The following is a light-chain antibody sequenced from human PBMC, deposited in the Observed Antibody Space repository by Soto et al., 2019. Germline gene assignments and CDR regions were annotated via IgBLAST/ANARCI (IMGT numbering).Light chain of an antibody. CDR1: QSILKSSIKKNS. CDR2: WAS. V-gene: IGKV4-1*01. Sequence: DIVMTQSPDSLAVSLGERATIKCRSSQSILKSSIKKNSLAWYQQKPGQPPRLLIYWASTRDSGVPDRFSGSGSGTDFTLTITRLQAEDVAVYYCQQRSNWPGTFGRGTKLDIK. J-gene: IGKJ2*01. CDR3: QQRSNWPGT.